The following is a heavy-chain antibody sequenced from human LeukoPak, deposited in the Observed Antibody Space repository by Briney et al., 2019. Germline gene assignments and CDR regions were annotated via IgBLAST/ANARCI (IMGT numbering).Heavy chain of an antibody. J-gene: IGHJ6*02. Sequence: GGSLRLSCAASGFTFSSYSMNWVRQAPGKGLEWVSYISSSSTIYYADSVKGRFTISRDNAKNSLYLQMNSLRAEDTAVYYCAREDSSGWPYYYYGMDVWGQGTTVTVSS. CDR2: ISSSSTI. D-gene: IGHD6-19*01. CDR1: GFTFSSYS. V-gene: IGHV3-48*04. CDR3: AREDSSGWPYYYYGMDV.